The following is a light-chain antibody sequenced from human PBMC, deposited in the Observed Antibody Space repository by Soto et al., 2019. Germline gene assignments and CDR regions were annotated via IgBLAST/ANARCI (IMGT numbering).Light chain of an antibody. V-gene: IGKV1-5*03. Sequence: DIQMTQSPSTLSASVGDRVTITCRASQSISSWLVWYQQKPGKAPKLLIYKASSLESGVPSRFSGSGSGTEFTLTISSLQPDDFATYYCQQYNSYSSITFGQGTPLEIK. J-gene: IGKJ5*01. CDR2: KAS. CDR3: QQYNSYSSIT. CDR1: QSISSW.